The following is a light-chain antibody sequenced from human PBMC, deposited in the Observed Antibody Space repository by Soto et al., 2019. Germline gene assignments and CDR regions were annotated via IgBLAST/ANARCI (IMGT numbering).Light chain of an antibody. V-gene: IGKV3-11*01. CDR3: QQRSAWPPIT. J-gene: IGKJ5*01. CDR1: QSVTSY. Sequence: IVLTQSPATVSLSPGETATRCCSVSQSVTSYLAWYLQKPGQAPRLLIYNVSNRTTGIPDRFSGSGSGTDFTLTISSLEPEDFAVYYCQQRSAWPPITFGQGTRLEIK. CDR2: NVS.